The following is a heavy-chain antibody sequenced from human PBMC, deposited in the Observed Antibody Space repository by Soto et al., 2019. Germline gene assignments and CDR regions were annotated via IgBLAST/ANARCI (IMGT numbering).Heavy chain of an antibody. CDR1: GFTFSSYS. CDR3: ARDVGRFGELLFSNDY. D-gene: IGHD3-10*01. J-gene: IGHJ4*02. Sequence: GGSLRLSCAASGFTFSSYSMNWVRQAPGKGLEWVSYISSSSSTIYYADSVKGRFTISRDNAKNSLYLQMNSLRDEDTAVYYCARDVGRFGELLFSNDYRGQGTLVTVSS. V-gene: IGHV3-48*02. CDR2: ISSSSSTI.